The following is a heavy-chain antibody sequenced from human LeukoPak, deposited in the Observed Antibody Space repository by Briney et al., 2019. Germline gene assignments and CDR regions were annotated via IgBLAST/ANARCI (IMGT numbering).Heavy chain of an antibody. CDR3: ARGGPSSGWYGDYMDV. V-gene: IGHV3-74*01. CDR2: INSDGSST. Sequence: GGSLRLSCAASGFTFSSYWMHWVRQAPGKGLVWVSRINSDGSSTSYADSVKGRFTISRDNAKNTLYLQMNSLRAEDTAVYYCARGGPSSGWYGDYMDVWGKGTTVTVSS. CDR1: GFTFSSYW. D-gene: IGHD6-19*01. J-gene: IGHJ6*03.